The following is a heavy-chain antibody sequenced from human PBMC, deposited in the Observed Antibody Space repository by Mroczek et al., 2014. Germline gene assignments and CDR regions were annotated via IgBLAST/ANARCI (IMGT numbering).Heavy chain of an antibody. J-gene: IGHJ4*02. V-gene: IGHV4-34*01. CDR1: GGSFSGYY. CDR2: INHSGST. CDR3: ARVAVPAAPVAFDY. D-gene: IGHD2-2*01. Sequence: QVQLQQWGAGLLKPSETLSLTCAVYGGSFSGYYWSWIRQPPGKGLEWIGEINHSGSTNYNPSLKSRVTISVDTSKNQFSLKLSSVTAADTAVYYCARVAVPAAPVAFDYWGQGTLVTVSS.